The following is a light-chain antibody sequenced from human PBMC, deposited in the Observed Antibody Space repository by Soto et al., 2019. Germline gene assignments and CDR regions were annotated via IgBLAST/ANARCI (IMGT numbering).Light chain of an antibody. CDR3: TSYPRTTTVV. V-gene: IGLV2-14*01. CDR1: ISDIGGYNF. CDR2: DVN. J-gene: IGLJ2*01. Sequence: QSALTQPASVSGSPGQSITISCTGTISDIGGYNFISWYQHHPGKAPKLVIYDVNNRPSGISYRFSGSKSGNTASLTISGLQAEGEADYYSTSYPRTTTVVFGGGTKLTVL.